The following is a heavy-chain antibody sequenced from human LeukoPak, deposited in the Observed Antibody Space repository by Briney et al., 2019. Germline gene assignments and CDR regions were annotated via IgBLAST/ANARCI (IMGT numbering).Heavy chain of an antibody. CDR1: GFTVSSNY. Sequence: GGSLRLSCAASGFTVSSNYMSWVRQAPGKGLEWVSVIYSGGSTCYADSVKGRFTISRDNSKNTLYLQMNSLRAEDTAVYYCARVQRITMAEFDYWGQGTLVTVSS. V-gene: IGHV3-53*01. D-gene: IGHD3-10*01. CDR3: ARVQRITMAEFDY. J-gene: IGHJ4*02. CDR2: IYSGGST.